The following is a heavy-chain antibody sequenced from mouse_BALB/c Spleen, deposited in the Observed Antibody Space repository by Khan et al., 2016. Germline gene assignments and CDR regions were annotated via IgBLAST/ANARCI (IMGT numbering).Heavy chain of an antibody. D-gene: IGHD2-12*01. CDR1: GFSLTGYG. Sequence: QVQLQQSGPGLVAPSQSLSITCTVSGFSLTGYGVNWVRQPPGKGLEWLGKIWADGRTDYNSALKSRVSISKANSKSQVVLKMNSLQTDDTANYYCSSDYDGFAYWGQGTLVIVSA. V-gene: IGHV2-6-7*01. CDR2: IWADGRT. CDR3: SSDYDGFAY. J-gene: IGHJ3*01.